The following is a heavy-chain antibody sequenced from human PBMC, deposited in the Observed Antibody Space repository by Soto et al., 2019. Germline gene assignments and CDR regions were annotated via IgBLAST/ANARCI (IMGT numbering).Heavy chain of an antibody. CDR3: ARDGVVGATGMSYYYYYGMDV. J-gene: IGHJ6*02. CDR2: IYYSGST. CDR1: AGSVSSGRYY. D-gene: IGHD1-26*01. Sequence: PSATLSLTCTVSAGSVSSGRYYWSWIRQPPGKGLEWIGYIYYSGSTNYNPSLKSRVTISVDTSKTQFSLKLSSVTAADTAVYYCARDGVVGATGMSYYYYYGMDVWGQGTTVTVSS. V-gene: IGHV4-61*01.